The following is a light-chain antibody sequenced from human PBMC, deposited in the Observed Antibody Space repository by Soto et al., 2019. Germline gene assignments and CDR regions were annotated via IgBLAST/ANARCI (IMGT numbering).Light chain of an antibody. CDR3: QQYGSSPKT. CDR2: GAS. Sequence: EIVLTQSPGTLSLSPGERATLSCRASQSVSSSYLAWYQQKPGQAPRLLIYGASSRATGIPDRFSGSGSGIDFPLTISRLESEDVAVYYCQQYGSSPKTFGQGTKVEIK. V-gene: IGKV3-20*01. CDR1: QSVSSSY. J-gene: IGKJ1*01.